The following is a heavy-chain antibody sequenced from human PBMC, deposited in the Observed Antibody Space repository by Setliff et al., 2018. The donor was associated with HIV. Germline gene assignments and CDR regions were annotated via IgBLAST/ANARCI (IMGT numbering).Heavy chain of an antibody. J-gene: IGHJ4*02. Sequence: SETLSLTCTVSGYSISSGYYWGWIRQPPGKGLEWIANIYHSGSTYYNPSLKSRVTISLDTSKNHFSLKLSSVTAADTAVYYCARGTLYYDYVWGTPFPFDYWGQGTLVTVSS. D-gene: IGHD3-16*01. CDR3: ARGTLYYDYVWGTPFPFDY. CDR1: GYSISSGYY. CDR2: IYHSGST. V-gene: IGHV4-38-2*02.